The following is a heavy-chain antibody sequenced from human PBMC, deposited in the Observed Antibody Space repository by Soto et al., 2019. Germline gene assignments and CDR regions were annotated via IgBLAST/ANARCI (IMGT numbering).Heavy chain of an antibody. V-gene: IGHV5-51*01. Sequence: GGSMNISCKGSGYSFTSYRIGWVRQMPGKGLEWIGIIYPGDSDTRYSPSFQGQVTISADKSISTAYLQWSSLKASDTAMYYCARCSAPSLFYSCFYGMDFWGQGTPVTVSS. CDR1: GYSFTSYR. CDR3: ARCSAPSLFYSCFYGMDF. D-gene: IGHD2-21*01. J-gene: IGHJ6*02. CDR2: IYPGDSDT.